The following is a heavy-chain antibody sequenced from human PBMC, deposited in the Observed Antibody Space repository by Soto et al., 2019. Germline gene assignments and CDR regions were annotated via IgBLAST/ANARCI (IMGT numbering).Heavy chain of an antibody. V-gene: IGHV3-23*01. Sequence: GSLRLSCAASGFTFSDYAMSWVRQAPGKGLEWVSSISSGGGSPYYADSVKGRFTISRNNSKNTLFLQMNSLRAEDTAVYYCAKGDGRIVPRHFDYWGQGTLVTVSS. CDR2: ISSGGGSP. D-gene: IGHD1-26*01. J-gene: IGHJ4*02. CDR1: GFTFSDYA. CDR3: AKGDGRIVPRHFDY.